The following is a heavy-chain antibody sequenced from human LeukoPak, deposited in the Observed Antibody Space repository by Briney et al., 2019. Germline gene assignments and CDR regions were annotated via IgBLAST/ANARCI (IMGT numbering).Heavy chain of an antibody. CDR1: GFTFSSYA. CDR2: ISGSGGNT. Sequence: PGGSLRLSCAASGFTFSSYAMTWVGQSPGKGLEWVSSISGSGGNTYSADSVKGRCTISRDNSKETLYLQMNSLRAEDTAVYYCAKGMSATSGYLELEYWGQGTLVTVSS. J-gene: IGHJ4*02. V-gene: IGHV3-23*01. D-gene: IGHD3-22*01. CDR3: AKGMSATSGYLELEY.